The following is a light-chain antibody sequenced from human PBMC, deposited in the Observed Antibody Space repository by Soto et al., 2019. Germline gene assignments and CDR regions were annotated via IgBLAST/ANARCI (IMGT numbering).Light chain of an antibody. J-gene: IGLJ1*01. CDR2: DVS. CDR3: SSYTSSSTLV. Sequence: QSVLTQPASVSGSPGQSITISCTGTSSDVGAYIYVSWYQQHPGKAPKVMIYDVSSRPSGVSNRFSGSKSGNTASLTISGLQAEDEAEYYCSSYTSSSTLVFGTGTNVTVL. V-gene: IGLV2-14*01. CDR1: SSDVGAYIY.